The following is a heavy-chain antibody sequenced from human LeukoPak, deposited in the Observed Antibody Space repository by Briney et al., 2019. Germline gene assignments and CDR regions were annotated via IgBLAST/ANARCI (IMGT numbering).Heavy chain of an antibody. J-gene: IGHJ3*02. CDR1: GLTFSSYA. V-gene: IGHV3-30*04. CDR3: AKDWGLDLGEDDRTDHDLQNFDI. D-gene: IGHD3-16*01. Sequence: GGSLRLSCAASGLTFSSYAMHWVRQAPGKGLEWVAVISYDGSNKYYADSVKGRFTISRDNSKNTLYLQMNSLRAEDTAVYYCAKDWGLDLGEDDRTDHDLQNFDIWGQGTMVTVSS. CDR2: ISYDGSNK.